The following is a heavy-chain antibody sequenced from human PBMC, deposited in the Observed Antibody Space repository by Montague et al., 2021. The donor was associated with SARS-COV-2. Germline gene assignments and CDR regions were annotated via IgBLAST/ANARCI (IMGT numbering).Heavy chain of an antibody. CDR2: IYYSGNT. J-gene: IGHJ4*02. V-gene: IGHV4-31*03. CDR1: SGSISSDDYY. Sequence: TLSLTCTVSSGSISSDDYYWSWIRQRPGKGLEWIGFIYYSGNTYYNPSLKSRLTISIDTSRNHFSLKLSSVTAADTALYFCARVAPGGYSYGCPHLYSFDYWGQGTLVTISS. CDR3: ARVAPGGYSYGCPHLYSFDY. D-gene: IGHD5-18*01.